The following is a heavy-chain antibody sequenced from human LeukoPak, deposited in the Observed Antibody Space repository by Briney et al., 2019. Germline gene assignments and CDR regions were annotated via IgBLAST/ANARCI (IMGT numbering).Heavy chain of an antibody. CDR2: INDDGSDT. D-gene: IGHD2/OR15-2a*01. V-gene: IGHV3-74*01. CDR1: GFTFKLYW. J-gene: IGHJ5*02. CDR3: AKDGEDYVLGGWFDP. Sequence: GGSLRLSCAASGFTFKLYWMHWVRQVPGKRPVWVSRINDDGSDTIYADSVRGRFTISRDDAKNTVYLQMNSLRAEDTAVYYCAKDGEDYVLGGWFDPWGQGTLVTVSS.